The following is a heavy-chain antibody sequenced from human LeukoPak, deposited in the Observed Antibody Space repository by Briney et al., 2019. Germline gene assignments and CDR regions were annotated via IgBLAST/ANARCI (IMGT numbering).Heavy chain of an antibody. V-gene: IGHV3-30-3*01. CDR1: GYTFSSYA. CDR3: ARDAGGDFDY. CDR2: ISYDGSNK. J-gene: IGHJ4*02. Sequence: GGFLRLSCAASGYTFSSYAMHWVRQAPGKGLEWVAVISYDGSNKYYADSVKGRFTISRDNSKNTLYLQMNSLRAEDTAVYYCARDAGGDFDYWGQGTLVTVSS. D-gene: IGHD1-26*01.